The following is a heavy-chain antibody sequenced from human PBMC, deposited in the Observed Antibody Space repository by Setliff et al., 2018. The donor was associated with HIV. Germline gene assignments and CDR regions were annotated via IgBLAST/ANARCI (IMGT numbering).Heavy chain of an antibody. Sequence: GGSLRLSCAASGFTFTNAWMNWVRQAPGKGLEWVGRIKRPVDGETIEYAAPVKGRFIVSRDNSRNTFYLQMNSLKTEDTGVYYCARVGAGYSGYNFYYYYSGMDIWGQGTTVTVSS. CDR2: IKRPVDGETI. J-gene: IGHJ6*02. CDR1: GFTFTNAW. D-gene: IGHD5-12*01. V-gene: IGHV3-15*01. CDR3: ARVGAGYSGYNFYYYYSGMDI.